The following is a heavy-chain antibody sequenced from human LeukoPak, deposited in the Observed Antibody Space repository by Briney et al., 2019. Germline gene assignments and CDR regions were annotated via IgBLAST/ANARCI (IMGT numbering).Heavy chain of an antibody. Sequence: GASVKLSCKASGYTFTSYGISWVRQAPGQGLEWWGWIRAYNGNTNYAQKLQGRVTMTTDTSTSTAYMELRSLRSDDTAVYYCARVPLGYCSSTCCLSVYGMDVWGQGTTVTVSS. CDR3: ARVPLGYCSSTCCLSVYGMDV. CDR1: GYTFTSYG. D-gene: IGHD2-2*01. J-gene: IGHJ6*02. V-gene: IGHV1-18*01. CDR2: IRAYNGNT.